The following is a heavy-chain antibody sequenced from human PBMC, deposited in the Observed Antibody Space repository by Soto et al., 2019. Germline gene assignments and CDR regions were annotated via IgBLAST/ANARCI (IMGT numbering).Heavy chain of an antibody. Sequence: VKRCWKGCGCSFTSYWTGWLRQMPGKGLEWMGIIYPGDSDTRYSPSFQGQVTISADKSISTAYLQWSSLKASDTAMYYCARLRGYCSSTSCYWFDYYYYMDVWGKGTTVTVSS. CDR2: IYPGDSDT. CDR1: GCSFTSYW. J-gene: IGHJ6*03. CDR3: ARLRGYCSSTSCYWFDYYYYMDV. D-gene: IGHD2-2*01. V-gene: IGHV5-51*01.